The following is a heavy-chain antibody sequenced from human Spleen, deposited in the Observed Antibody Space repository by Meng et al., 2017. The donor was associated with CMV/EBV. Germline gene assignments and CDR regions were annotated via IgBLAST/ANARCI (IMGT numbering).Heavy chain of an antibody. CDR2: IRSDGSHE. CDR3: AKDVRNFDWDTFDI. J-gene: IGHJ3*02. Sequence: GGSLRLSCAASGFSFNDFGMHWVRQAPGKGLEWLSFIRSDGSHEYSADSVKGRFTISRDNSRNTLYLQMNSLRPDDAAVYYCAKDVRNFDWDTFDIWGQGTMVTVSS. CDR1: GFSFNDFG. V-gene: IGHV3-30*02. D-gene: IGHD3-9*01.